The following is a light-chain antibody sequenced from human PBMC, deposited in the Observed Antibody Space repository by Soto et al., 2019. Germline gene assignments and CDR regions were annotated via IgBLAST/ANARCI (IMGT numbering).Light chain of an antibody. CDR1: QTVSSN. V-gene: IGKV3-15*01. J-gene: IGKJ1*01. Sequence: EIVMTQSPATLSVSPGERXXLSCRASQTVSSNLAWYQQRPGQAPRLLIYGASTRATDIPARFSGSGSGTEFTLTISXXQXXXXXXXXXXXXXNWPRTFGQGTKVEIK. CDR3: XXXXNWPRT. CDR2: GAS.